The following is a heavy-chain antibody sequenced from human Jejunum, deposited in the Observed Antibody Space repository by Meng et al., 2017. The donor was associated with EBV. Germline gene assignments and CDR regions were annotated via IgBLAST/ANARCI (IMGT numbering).Heavy chain of an antibody. D-gene: IGHD6-19*01. J-gene: IGHJ5*02. CDR1: GGSISTGGYS. V-gene: IGHV4-30-2*01. CDR2: IYHSGSA. CDR3: ARGNSGFDH. Sequence: QLHLQESGSGLVKPSQPLSLTCAVSGGSISTGGYSWHWIRQAPGKGLEWIGYIYHSGSAYYNPSLKSRLTLSVDRSRDQFSLKLISVTAVDTAVYYCARGNSGFDHWGQGTLVTVSS.